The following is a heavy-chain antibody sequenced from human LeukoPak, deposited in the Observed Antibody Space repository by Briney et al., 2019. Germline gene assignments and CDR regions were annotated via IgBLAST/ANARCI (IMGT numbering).Heavy chain of an antibody. CDR2: IYYSGST. D-gene: IGHD5-24*01. CDR1: GGSISSSSYY. J-gene: IGHJ6*04. Sequence: SETLSLTCTVSGGSISSSSYYWGWIRQPPGKGLEWIGSIYYSGSTYYNPSLKSRVTISVDTSKNQFSLKLSSVTAADTAVYYCARDGREAHRDGYNLMDVWGKGTTVTVSS. V-gene: IGHV4-39*07. CDR3: ARDGREAHRDGYNLMDV.